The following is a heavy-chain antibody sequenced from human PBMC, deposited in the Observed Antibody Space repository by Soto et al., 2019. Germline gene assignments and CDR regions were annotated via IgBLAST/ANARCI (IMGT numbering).Heavy chain of an antibody. D-gene: IGHD2-15*01. CDR1: GFTFSSYS. CDR3: ARDVETCSGGSCYPYYYYGMDV. V-gene: IGHV3-21*01. Sequence: EVQLVESGGGLVKPGGSLRLSCAASGFTFSSYSMNWVRQAPGNGLEWVSSISSSSSYIYYADSVKGRFTISRDNAKNSLYLQMNSLRAEDTAVYYCARDVETCSGGSCYPYYYYGMDVWGQGTTVTVSS. CDR2: ISSSSSYI. J-gene: IGHJ6*02.